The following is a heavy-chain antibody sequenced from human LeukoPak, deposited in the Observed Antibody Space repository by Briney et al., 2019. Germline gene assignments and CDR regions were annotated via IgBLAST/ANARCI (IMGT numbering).Heavy chain of an antibody. CDR3: ATNQLLHPDWFDP. CDR1: GGSISSGDYY. Sequence: NPSETLSLTCTVSGGSISSGDYYWSWIRQPPGKGLEWIGYIYYSGSTYYNPSLKSRVTISVDTSKNQFSLKLSSVTAADTAVYYCATNQLLHPDWFDPWGQGTLVTVSS. D-gene: IGHD2-2*01. V-gene: IGHV4-30-4*01. J-gene: IGHJ5*01. CDR2: IYYSGST.